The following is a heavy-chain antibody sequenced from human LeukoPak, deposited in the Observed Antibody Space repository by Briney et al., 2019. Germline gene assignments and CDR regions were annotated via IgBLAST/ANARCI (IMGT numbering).Heavy chain of an antibody. D-gene: IGHD3-9*01. J-gene: IGHJ3*01. V-gene: IGHV3-21*01. CDR1: GFRVRDNH. CDR3: ARNLRYFDWLLRTNAFDF. CDR2: ISSSSSHI. Sequence: GGSLRLSCAAAGFRVRDNHMYWVRQAPGKGLEWVSSISSSSSHIYYADSVKGRFTISRDNAKNSLYLQMNSLRAEDTAVYSCARNLRYFDWLLRTNAFDFWGQGTMVTVSS.